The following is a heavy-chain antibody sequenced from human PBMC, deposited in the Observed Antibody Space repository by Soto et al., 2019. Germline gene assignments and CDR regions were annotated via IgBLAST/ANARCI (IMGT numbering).Heavy chain of an antibody. Sequence: ASVKVSCKASGYTFTSYYMHWVRQAPGQGLEWMGIINPSGAGTSYAQKFQGRVTMTRDTSTSTVYMELSSLISEDMAVYYCARSPPSNNWFDPWGQGTLVTVSS. CDR2: INPSGAGT. J-gene: IGHJ5*02. CDR3: ARSPPSNNWFDP. CDR1: GYTFTSYY. V-gene: IGHV1-46*03.